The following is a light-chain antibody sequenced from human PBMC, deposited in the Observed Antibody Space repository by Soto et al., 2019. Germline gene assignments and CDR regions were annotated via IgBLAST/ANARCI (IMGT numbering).Light chain of an antibody. V-gene: IGKV1-39*01. CDR3: QQAYGAPPT. Sequence: DIPVTQSPSSLSASVGDRVTITCRASQSITTFLNWYQQKPGNAPKLLIYAASSLQTGVPSRFSGSGSGTGFTLTISSLQREDFATYYCQQAYGAPPTFGQGTKVEIK. CDR2: AAS. J-gene: IGKJ1*01. CDR1: QSITTF.